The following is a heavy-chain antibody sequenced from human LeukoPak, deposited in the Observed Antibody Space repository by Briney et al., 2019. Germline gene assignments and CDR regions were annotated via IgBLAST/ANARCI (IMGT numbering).Heavy chain of an antibody. Sequence: PGGSLRLFCAASGFTFSSYGMHWVRQAPGKGLEWVAFIRYDGSNKYYADSVKGRFTISRDNSKNTLYLQMNSLRAEDTAVYYCAKSIAAAGLYEYFQHWGQGTLVTVSS. CDR1: GFTFSSYG. D-gene: IGHD6-13*01. CDR2: IRYDGSNK. V-gene: IGHV3-30*02. J-gene: IGHJ1*01. CDR3: AKSIAAAGLYEYFQH.